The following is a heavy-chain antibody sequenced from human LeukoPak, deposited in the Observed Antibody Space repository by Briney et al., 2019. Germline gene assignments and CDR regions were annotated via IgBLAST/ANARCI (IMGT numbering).Heavy chain of an antibody. D-gene: IGHD5-18*01. CDR3: ARETPGYSYGHGLGY. V-gene: IGHV4-4*07. Sequence: PSETLSLTCSVSGDSISNYYWSWIRQPAGKGLEWIGRIYTSGSTNYNPSLKSRVTMSVDTSKNQFSLKLSSVTAADTAVYYCARETPGYSYGHGLGYWGQGTLVTVSS. J-gene: IGHJ4*02. CDR1: GDSISNYY. CDR2: IYTSGST.